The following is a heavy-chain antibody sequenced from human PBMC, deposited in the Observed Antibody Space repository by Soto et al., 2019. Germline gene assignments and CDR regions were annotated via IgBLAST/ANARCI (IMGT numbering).Heavy chain of an antibody. CDR3: AREAAYYDSRGYYRYYYYGMDV. V-gene: IGHV3-33*01. CDR2: IWYEGSNK. Sequence: QVQLVESGGGVVQPGRSLRLSCAASGFTFSSYGMHWVRQAPGKGLEWVAVIWYEGSNKHDADSVKGRFSISRDNSKNTLYLQMNSLSAEDAAVYYCAREAAYYDSRGYYRYYYYGMDVWGQGTTVTVSS. J-gene: IGHJ6*02. CDR1: GFTFSSYG. D-gene: IGHD3-22*01.